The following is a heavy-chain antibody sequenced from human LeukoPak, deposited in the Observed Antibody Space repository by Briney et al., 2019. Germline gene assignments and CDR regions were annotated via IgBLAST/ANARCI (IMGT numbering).Heavy chain of an antibody. D-gene: IGHD6-19*01. J-gene: IGHJ6*03. V-gene: IGHV3-73*01. Sequence: PGGSLKLSCAASGFTFSGSSMHWVRQASGKGLEWVGRIRSKANNYATAYAASVKGRFTISRDNSKNTLYLQMNSLRAEDTAVYYCAKVGSSGWYEVYYYYYYMDVWGKGTTVTISS. CDR3: AKVGSSGWYEVYYYYYYMDV. CDR1: GFTFSGSS. CDR2: IRSKANNYAT.